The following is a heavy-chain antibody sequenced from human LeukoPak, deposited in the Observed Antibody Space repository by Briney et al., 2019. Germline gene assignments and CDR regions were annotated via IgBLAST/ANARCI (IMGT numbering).Heavy chain of an antibody. J-gene: IGHJ4*02. CDR1: GFTFSSYS. Sequence: GGSLRLSCAASGFTFSSYSMNWVRQAPGKGLEWVSSISSSSSYIYYADSVKGRFTISRDNAKNSLYLQMNSLRAEDTAVYYCARDLRMTTGRWFDYWGQGTLVTVSS. CDR3: ARDLRMTTGRWFDY. V-gene: IGHV3-21*01. CDR2: ISSSSSYI. D-gene: IGHD4-17*01.